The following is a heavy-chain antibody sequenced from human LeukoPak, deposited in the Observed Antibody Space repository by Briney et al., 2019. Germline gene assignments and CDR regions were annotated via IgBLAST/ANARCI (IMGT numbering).Heavy chain of an antibody. D-gene: IGHD3-10*01. V-gene: IGHV3-53*01. CDR1: GFTVSSNY. CDR3: ARLYGSGL. Sequence: QAGGSLRLSCAASGFTVSSNYMSWVRQAPGKGLDGVAVIYSGDSTYDADSVKGRFTISRVNSKITLYLQMNSLRAEDTAVYYCARLYGSGLWGQGTLVTVSS. CDR2: IYSGDST. J-gene: IGHJ4*02.